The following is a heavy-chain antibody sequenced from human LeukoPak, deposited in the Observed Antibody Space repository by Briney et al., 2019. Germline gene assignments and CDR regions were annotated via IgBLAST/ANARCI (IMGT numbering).Heavy chain of an antibody. Sequence: SETLSLTCTVSGGSSSSYYWSWIRQPPGKGLEWIGYIYHSGSTYYNPSLKSRVTMSVDRSKNQFSLKLSSVTAADTAVYYCARGGIAARLYAFDIWGQGTMVTVSS. D-gene: IGHD6-6*01. J-gene: IGHJ3*02. V-gene: IGHV4-59*12. CDR3: ARGGIAARLYAFDI. CDR2: IYHSGST. CDR1: GGSSSSYY.